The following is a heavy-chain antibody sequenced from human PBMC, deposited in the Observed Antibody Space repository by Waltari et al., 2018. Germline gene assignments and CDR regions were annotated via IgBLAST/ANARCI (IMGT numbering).Heavy chain of an antibody. D-gene: IGHD6-19*01. Sequence: QVQLLQWGAGLLKPSETLSLTCAVSGGSFSGYYWSWLRQLPGKGLEWLGEINHNASPDYTPAVKGRATISIETTKNHCSLKREAGTAADTGVYYCARGWLQVAPPYYYYMDVWDRGTAVTVSS. CDR1: GGSFSGYY. CDR2: INHNASP. V-gene: IGHV4-34*01. CDR3: ARGWLQVAPPYYYYMDV. J-gene: IGHJ6*03.